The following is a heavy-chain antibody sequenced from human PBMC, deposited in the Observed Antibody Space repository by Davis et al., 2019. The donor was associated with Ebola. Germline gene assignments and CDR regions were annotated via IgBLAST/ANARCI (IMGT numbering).Heavy chain of an antibody. D-gene: IGHD6-19*01. V-gene: IGHV5-51*01. Sequence: KVSCKGSGYSFTSYWIGWVRQMPGKGLEWMGIIYPGDSDTRYSPSFQGQVTISADKSISTAYLQWSSLKASDTAMYYCARVVQGSSGWTGGFDYWGQGTLVTVSS. CDR2: IYPGDSDT. CDR1: GYSFTSYW. CDR3: ARVVQGSSGWTGGFDY. J-gene: IGHJ4*02.